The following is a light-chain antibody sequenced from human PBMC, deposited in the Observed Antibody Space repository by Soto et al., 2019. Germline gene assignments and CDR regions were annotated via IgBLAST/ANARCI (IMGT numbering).Light chain of an antibody. CDR1: QSVSIN. CDR2: GAS. CDR3: QHYSNWPPWT. V-gene: IGKV3-15*01. Sequence: EIVMTQSPVTLSVSPGERATLSCRASQSVSINLAWYQQKPGQAPRLLIYGASTRATGIPARFSGSGSGTEFTITISSLQSEDFAVYYCQHYSNWPPWTFGQGTKVEIK. J-gene: IGKJ1*01.